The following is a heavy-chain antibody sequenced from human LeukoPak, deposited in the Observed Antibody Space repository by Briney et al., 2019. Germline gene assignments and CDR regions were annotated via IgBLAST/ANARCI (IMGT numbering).Heavy chain of an antibody. D-gene: IGHD2-15*01. J-gene: IGHJ4*02. CDR2: ISDSGGAT. Sequence: GGSLRLSCAASGFTFSSYGMSWVRQAPGKGLEWVSAISDSGGATYYADSVKGRFTISRDNSKNTLYLQVNSLRSDDTAVHYCAKVAVGWVAFEYWGQGTLVTVSS. CDR1: GFTFSSYG. CDR3: AKVAVGWVAFEY. V-gene: IGHV3-23*01.